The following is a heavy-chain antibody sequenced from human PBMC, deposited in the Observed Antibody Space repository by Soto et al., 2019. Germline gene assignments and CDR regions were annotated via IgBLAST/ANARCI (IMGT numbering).Heavy chain of an antibody. Sequence: LSLTCSVSGVSITSYYWIWIRQSAGGGLEWMGRINTDGLSTYSPSFKSRLTMSLDTSKNQVSLRLISVTAADTAVYFCARVPVAVAATEDYYGLDVWGQGTTVTVSS. CDR3: ARVPVAVAATEDYYGLDV. J-gene: IGHJ6*02. D-gene: IGHD2-15*01. CDR1: GVSITSYY. V-gene: IGHV4-4*07. CDR2: INTDGLS.